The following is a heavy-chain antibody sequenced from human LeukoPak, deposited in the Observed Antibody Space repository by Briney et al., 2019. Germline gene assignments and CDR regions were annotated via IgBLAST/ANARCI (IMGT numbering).Heavy chain of an antibody. D-gene: IGHD2-2*01. CDR3: ARGVTSKPGGGYFDY. J-gene: IGHJ4*02. CDR2: ISSSSSYI. Sequence: GGSLRLSCAASGFTFSSYSMNWVRQAPGKGLGWVSSISSSSSYIYYADSVKGRFTISRDNAKNSLYLQMNSLRAEDTAVYYCARGVTSKPGGGYFDYWGQGTLVTVSS. V-gene: IGHV3-21*01. CDR1: GFTFSSYS.